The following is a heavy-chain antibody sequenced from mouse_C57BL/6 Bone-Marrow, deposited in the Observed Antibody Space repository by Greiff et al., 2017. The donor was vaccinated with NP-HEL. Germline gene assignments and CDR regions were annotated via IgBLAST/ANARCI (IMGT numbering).Heavy chain of an antibody. J-gene: IGHJ3*01. CDR3: TTRAWFAY. CDR1: GFNIKDDY. Sequence: DVKLQESGAELVRPGASVKLSCTASGFNIKDDYMHWVKQRPEQGLEWIGWIDPENGDTEDASKFQGKATITADTSSNTAYLQLSSLTSEDTAVYYCTTRAWFAYWGQGTLVTVSA. CDR2: IDPENGDT. V-gene: IGHV14-4*01.